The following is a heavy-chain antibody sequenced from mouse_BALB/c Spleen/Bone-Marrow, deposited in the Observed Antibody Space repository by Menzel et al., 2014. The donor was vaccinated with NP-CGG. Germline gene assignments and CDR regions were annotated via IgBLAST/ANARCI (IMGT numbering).Heavy chain of an antibody. CDR1: GYTFTSYT. Sequence: VQLQESAAELARPGASVKMSCKASGYTFTSYTMHWVKQRPGQGLEWIGYINPSGGYTEYNQKFKDKTTLTADKSSSTAYMQLSSLTSEDSAVYYCARRTGPYYGNYDAMDYWGQGTSVTVSS. V-gene: IGHV1-4*02. CDR2: INPSGGYT. CDR3: ARRTGPYYGNYDAMDY. D-gene: IGHD2-10*01. J-gene: IGHJ4*01.